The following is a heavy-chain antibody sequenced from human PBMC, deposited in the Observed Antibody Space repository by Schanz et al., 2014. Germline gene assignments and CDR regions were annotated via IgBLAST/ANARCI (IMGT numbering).Heavy chain of an antibody. CDR2: ISVYNHNK. Sequence: QIQLVQSGPEVKKPGATVKVSCKASGYIFTSYGISWVRQAPGQGLEWMGWISVYNHNKEYDQKVQGRVTMTADTATNTAYMELRSLRSDDTAVYYCARDAADFYDILTEEDYWGQGTLVTVSS. CDR1: GYIFTSYG. D-gene: IGHD3-9*01. V-gene: IGHV1-18*01. J-gene: IGHJ4*02. CDR3: ARDAADFYDILTEEDY.